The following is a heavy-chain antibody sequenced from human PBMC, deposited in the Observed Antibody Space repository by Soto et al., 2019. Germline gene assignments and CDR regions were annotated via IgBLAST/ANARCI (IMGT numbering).Heavy chain of an antibody. V-gene: IGHV4-38-2*02. CDR3: ARDHTYYDFWSGYYRAYYFDY. D-gene: IGHD3-3*01. J-gene: IGHJ4*02. Sequence: LTCAVSGYSIISGYYWGLIRQPPGNGLEWIGSIYHSGSTYYNPSLKSRVTISVDTSKNQFSLKLSSVTAADTAVYYCARDHTYYDFWSGYYRAYYFDYWGQGTLVTVSS. CDR2: IYHSGST. CDR1: GYSIISGYY.